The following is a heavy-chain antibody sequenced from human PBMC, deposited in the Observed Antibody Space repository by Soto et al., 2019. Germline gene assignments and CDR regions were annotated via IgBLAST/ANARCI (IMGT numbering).Heavy chain of an antibody. J-gene: IGHJ5*02. D-gene: IGHD3-9*01. CDR1: GYTFTTYA. CDR3: ARDSDKLFDP. Sequence: ASVKVSCKASGYTFTTYAIHWVRQAPGQRPEWMGWINADNGHTRYSQKFQGRVTITADEFTSTAYMELSSLRFEDTAVYYCARDSDKLFDPWGQGTLVTVSS. V-gene: IGHV1-3*01. CDR2: INADNGHT.